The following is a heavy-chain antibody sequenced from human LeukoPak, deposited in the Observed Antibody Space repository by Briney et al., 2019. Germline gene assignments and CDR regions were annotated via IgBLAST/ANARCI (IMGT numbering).Heavy chain of an antibody. CDR3: AGGAGSGPPVPDY. V-gene: IGHV1-8*01. D-gene: IGHD6-19*01. CDR2: MNPNSGNT. Sequence: ASVKASCKASGYTFTRYDINWVPQATGQGLEWMGWMNPNSGNTGYAQKFQGRVTMTRNTSISTAYMELSSLRSEDTAVYYCAGGAGSGPPVPDYWGQGTLVTVSS. J-gene: IGHJ4*02. CDR1: GYTFTRYD.